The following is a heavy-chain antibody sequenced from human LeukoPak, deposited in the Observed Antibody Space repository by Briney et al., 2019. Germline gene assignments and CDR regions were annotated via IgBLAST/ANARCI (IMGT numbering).Heavy chain of an antibody. CDR2: ILEDGSIQ. Sequence: WIRQPPGKGLDWVAVILEDGSIQHYADSVKGRFTISRDNSRNTVFLQMNSLRGEDTAIYYCARVQGGGFRTADFWGQGTVVTVSS. J-gene: IGHJ4*02. D-gene: IGHD3-10*01. CDR3: ARVQGGGFRTADF. V-gene: IGHV3-30*04.